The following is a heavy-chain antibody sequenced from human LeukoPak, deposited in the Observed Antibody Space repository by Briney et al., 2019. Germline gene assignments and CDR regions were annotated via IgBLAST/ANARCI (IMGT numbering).Heavy chain of an antibody. D-gene: IGHD3-22*01. CDR3: ARHGSYYYDSSGYSGP. Sequence: GESLKISCKGSGYSFTSYWIGWVRQMPGKGLEWMGIIYPGDSDTRYSPSFQGQVTISADKSNSTAYLQWSSLKASDTAMYYCARHGSYYYDSSGYSGPWGQGTLVTVSS. V-gene: IGHV5-51*01. CDR1: GYSFTSYW. J-gene: IGHJ5*02. CDR2: IYPGDSDT.